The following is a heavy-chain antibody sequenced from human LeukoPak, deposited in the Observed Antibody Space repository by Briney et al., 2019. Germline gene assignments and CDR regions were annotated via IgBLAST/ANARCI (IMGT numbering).Heavy chain of an antibody. V-gene: IGHV3-21*01. CDR3: ARGPYYYDISGSPRGDY. Sequence: PGGSLRLSCAASGFTFSSYSMNWVRQAPGKGLEWVSSISSSSSYIYYADSVKGRFTISRDSSKNTLYLQMNNLRAEDTAVYYCARGPYYYDISGSPRGDYWGQGTLVTVSS. D-gene: IGHD3-22*01. J-gene: IGHJ4*02. CDR2: ISSSSSYI. CDR1: GFTFSSYS.